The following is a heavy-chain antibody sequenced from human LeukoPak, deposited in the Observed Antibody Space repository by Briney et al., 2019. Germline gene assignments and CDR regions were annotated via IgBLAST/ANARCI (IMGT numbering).Heavy chain of an antibody. J-gene: IGHJ4*02. CDR3: ARKDGYNSLVDS. Sequence: ASVNVSCRASGYTFTGYYMHWGRQAPGQGVEWMGWISAYNGNTNYAQKLQGRVTINTDTSTSTAYRELRRLRSDDTAGYYFARKDGYNSLVDSWGQGTLVTVSS. V-gene: IGHV1-18*04. CDR1: GYTFTGYY. D-gene: IGHD5-24*01. CDR2: ISAYNGNT.